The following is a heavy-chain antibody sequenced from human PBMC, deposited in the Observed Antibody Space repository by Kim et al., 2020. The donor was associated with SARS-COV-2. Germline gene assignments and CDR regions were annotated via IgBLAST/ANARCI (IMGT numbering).Heavy chain of an antibody. CDR2: K. Sequence: KNYAASVKCRFTIPGDNAKNTLYLQMNSRGVEDTAVYYCTRDLDWLLFDYWGQGTLVTVSS. J-gene: IGHJ4*02. CDR3: TRDLDWLLFDY. V-gene: IGHV3-74*01. D-gene: IGHD3-3*01.